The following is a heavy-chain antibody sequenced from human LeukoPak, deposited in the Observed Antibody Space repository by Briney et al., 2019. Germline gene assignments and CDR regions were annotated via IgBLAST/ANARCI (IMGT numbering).Heavy chain of an antibody. CDR1: GFTFSSYA. Sequence: GRSLRLSCAASGFTFSSYAMHWFRQAPGKGLEWVAVISYDGSNKYYADSVKGRFTISRDNSKNTLYLQMNSLRAEDTAVYYCASSSSSLGADDAFDIWGQGTMVTVSS. J-gene: IGHJ3*02. D-gene: IGHD1-26*01. CDR2: ISYDGSNK. CDR3: ASSSSSLGADDAFDI. V-gene: IGHV3-30*04.